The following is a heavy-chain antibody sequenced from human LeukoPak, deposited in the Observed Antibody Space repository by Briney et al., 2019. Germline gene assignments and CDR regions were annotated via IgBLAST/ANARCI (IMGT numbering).Heavy chain of an antibody. V-gene: IGHV3-11*01. CDR3: GTHAGRTGSDD. CDR2: ISGSGNDI. D-gene: IGHD3/OR15-3a*01. Sequence: GGSLRLSCATSGFIFSCYYMSWIRQAPGKGLEWVSYISGSGNDISYADSVKGRFTISRDNAKGSLYLQMNSLRAADTAVYYCGTHAGRTGSDDWGQGTLVTVSS. CDR1: GFIFSCYY. J-gene: IGHJ4*02.